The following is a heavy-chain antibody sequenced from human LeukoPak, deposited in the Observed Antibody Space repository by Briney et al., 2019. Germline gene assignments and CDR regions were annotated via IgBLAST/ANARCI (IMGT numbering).Heavy chain of an antibody. Sequence: SVKVSCKASGGTFSSYAISWVRQAPGQGLEWMGRIIPILGIANYAQKFQGRVTITADKSTSTAYMELSSLRSEDTAVYYCAREGAYSYDSYYYYYGMDVWGQGTTVTVSS. CDR1: GGTFSSYA. V-gene: IGHV1-69*04. CDR3: AREGAYSYDSYYYYYGMDV. D-gene: IGHD5-18*01. CDR2: IIPILGIA. J-gene: IGHJ6*02.